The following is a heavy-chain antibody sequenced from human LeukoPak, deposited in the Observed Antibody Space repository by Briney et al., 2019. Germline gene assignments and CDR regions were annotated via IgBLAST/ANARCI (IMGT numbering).Heavy chain of an antibody. CDR3: ARSRRGYDYRLPFDY. D-gene: IGHD5-12*01. CDR2: INHSGGT. Sequence: SETLSLTCAVYGGSFSGYYWSWIRQPPGKGLEWIGEINHSGGTNYNPSLKSRVTISVDTSKNQFSLKLSSVTAADTAVYYCARSRRGYDYRLPFDYWGQGTLVTVSS. V-gene: IGHV4-34*01. J-gene: IGHJ4*02. CDR1: GGSFSGYY.